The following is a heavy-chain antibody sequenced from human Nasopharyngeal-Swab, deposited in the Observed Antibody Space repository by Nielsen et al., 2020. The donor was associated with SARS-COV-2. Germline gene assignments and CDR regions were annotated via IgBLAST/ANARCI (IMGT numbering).Heavy chain of an antibody. CDR2: ISHSGST. Sequence: SQTLSLTCAVYVGSFSGSYWGWIRQPPGKGPEWIAEISHSGSTNYNPSLKSRVTLSVDTSMNQVSLEVSSVTAADTAVYYCARGLSGIVPAPILGLGPYYYYYMDVWGKGTTVTVSS. CDR1: VGSFSGSY. D-gene: IGHD2-2*01. CDR3: ARGLSGIVPAPILGLGPYYYYYMDV. V-gene: IGHV4-34*01. J-gene: IGHJ6*03.